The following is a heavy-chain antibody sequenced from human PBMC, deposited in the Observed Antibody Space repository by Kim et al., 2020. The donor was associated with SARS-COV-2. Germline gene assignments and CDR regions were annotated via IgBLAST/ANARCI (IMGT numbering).Heavy chain of an antibody. CDR3: ARSIYSSWYSYYGMDV. Sequence: SGPTLVNPPQTLTLTCTFSGFSLSTSGMCVSWIRQPPGKALEWLALIDWDDDKYYSTSLKTRLTISKDTSKNQVVLTMTNMDPVDTATYYCARSIYSSWYSYYGMDVWGQGTTVTVSS. CDR1: GFSLSTSGMC. D-gene: IGHD6-13*01. CDR2: IDWDDDK. V-gene: IGHV2-70*01. J-gene: IGHJ6*02.